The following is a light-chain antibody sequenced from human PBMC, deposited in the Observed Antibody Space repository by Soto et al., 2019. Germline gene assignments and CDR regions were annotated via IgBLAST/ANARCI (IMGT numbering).Light chain of an antibody. V-gene: IGKV3-20*01. CDR2: GAS. CDR1: QSVSSSY. Sequence: EFVLTQSPGPLSLSPGERATLSCRASQSVSSSYLAWYQQKPGQAPRILIYGASTRATGIPDRFSGSGSGTDFTLTISRQEPEDFALYYCQQYGSSPPLTFGGGSKVEIK. CDR3: QQYGSSPPLT. J-gene: IGKJ4*01.